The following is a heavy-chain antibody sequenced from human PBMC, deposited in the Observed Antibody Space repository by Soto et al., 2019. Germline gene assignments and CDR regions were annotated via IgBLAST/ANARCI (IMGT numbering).Heavy chain of an antibody. CDR1: GGSISSGDYY. J-gene: IGHJ4*02. CDR3: ARAHRDITIFGVDDFFDY. CDR2: IYYSGST. V-gene: IGHV4-30-4*01. D-gene: IGHD3-3*01. Sequence: SETLSLTCTVSGGSISSGDYYWSWIRQPPGKGLEWIGYIYYSGSTYYNPSLKSRVTISVDTSKNQFSLKLSSVTAADTAVYYCARAHRDITIFGVDDFFDYWGQGTLVTVSS.